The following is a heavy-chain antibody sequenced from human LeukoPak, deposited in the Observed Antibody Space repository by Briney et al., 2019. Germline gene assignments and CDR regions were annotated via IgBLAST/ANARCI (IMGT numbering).Heavy chain of an antibody. Sequence: GGSVKVSCKASGYTFTGYYMHWVRQAPGEGLEWMGWISPNSGDTNYAQKFQGRVTMTRDTSISTAYMELSRLRSDDTAVYYCATYSSAWSYFDYWGQGTLVSVSS. CDR3: ATYSSAWSYFDY. J-gene: IGHJ4*02. CDR1: GYTFTGYY. CDR2: ISPNSGDT. V-gene: IGHV1-2*02. D-gene: IGHD6-19*01.